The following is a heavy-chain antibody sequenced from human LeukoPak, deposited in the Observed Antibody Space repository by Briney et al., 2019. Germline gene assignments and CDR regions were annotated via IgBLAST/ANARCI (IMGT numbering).Heavy chain of an antibody. CDR2: IKSKTDGGTT. J-gene: IGHJ4*02. Sequence: GGSLRLSCAASGFTFSNAWMNWVRQAPGKGLEWVGRIKSKTDGGTTDYAAPAKGRFTISRDDSKNTLYLQMNSLKTEDTAVYYCSTTYYYDSSEGYWGQGTLVTVSS. CDR3: STTYYYDSSEGY. V-gene: IGHV3-15*07. D-gene: IGHD3-22*01. CDR1: GFTFSNAW.